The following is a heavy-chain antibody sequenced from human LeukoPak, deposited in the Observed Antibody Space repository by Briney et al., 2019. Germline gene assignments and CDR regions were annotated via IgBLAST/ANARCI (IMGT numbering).Heavy chain of an antibody. Sequence: ASVKVSCKASGYTFTSYGISWVRQAPGQGLEWMGWISAYNGNTNYAQKLQGGVTMTTDTSTSTAYMELSSLRSEDTAVYYCASRYCSSATCLLDVWGQGTTVTVSS. D-gene: IGHD2-2*01. CDR3: ASRYCSSATCLLDV. J-gene: IGHJ6*02. CDR2: ISAYNGNT. V-gene: IGHV1-18*01. CDR1: GYTFTSYG.